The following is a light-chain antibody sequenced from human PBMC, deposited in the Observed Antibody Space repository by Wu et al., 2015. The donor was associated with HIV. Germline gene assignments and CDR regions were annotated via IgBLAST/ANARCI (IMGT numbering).Light chain of an antibody. CDR1: QSVSSN. V-gene: IGKV3-20*01. J-gene: IGKJ2*03. Sequence: EIVMTQSPATLSVSPGERATLSCRASQSVSSNLAWYQQKPGQPPRVLIYGASSRATGIPDRFSGSGSGTDFTLTISRLEPEDFAVYYCQKYGSPLNSFGQGSKLEIK. CDR3: QKYGSPLNS. CDR2: GAS.